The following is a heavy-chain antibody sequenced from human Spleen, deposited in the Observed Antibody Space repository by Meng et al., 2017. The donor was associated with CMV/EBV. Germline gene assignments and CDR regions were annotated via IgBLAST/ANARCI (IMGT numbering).Heavy chain of an antibody. D-gene: IGHD2-2*01. J-gene: IGHJ6*02. CDR2: IKQDGSEE. Sequence: GGSLRLSCVASGFTFSNYWMSWVRQAPGKGLEWVANIKQDGSEEYYVDSVKGRFTISRDNAKNSLYLQMNSLRAEDTAVYYCTRDEVVAPAALSSLHYFGMDVWGQGTTVTVSS. CDR3: TRDEVVAPAALSSLHYFGMDV. V-gene: IGHV3-7*01. CDR1: GFTFSNYW.